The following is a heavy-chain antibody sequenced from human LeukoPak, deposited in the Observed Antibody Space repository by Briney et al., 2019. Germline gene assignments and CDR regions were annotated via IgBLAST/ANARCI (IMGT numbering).Heavy chain of an antibody. CDR1: ILIFSSHW. D-gene: IGHD6-13*01. V-gene: IGHV3-74*01. J-gene: IGHJ4*02. CDR2: INSDGSST. CDR3: ARGQQLAGH. Sequence: GGSLRLSCAASILIFSSHWMHWVRQVPGKGLVWVSRINSDGSSTSYADSVKGRFTISRDNAKNTLYLQMNSLRAEDTAVYYCARGQQLAGHWGQGTLVTVSS.